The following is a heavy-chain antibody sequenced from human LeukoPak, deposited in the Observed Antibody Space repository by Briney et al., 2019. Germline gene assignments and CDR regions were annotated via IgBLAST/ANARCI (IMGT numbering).Heavy chain of an antibody. CDR3: AREIRYYDSSGYRGMDV. CDR1: GYTFTGYY. D-gene: IGHD3-22*01. CDR2: INPNSGDT. V-gene: IGHV1-2*06. Sequence: ASVKVSCKASGYTFTGYYVHWVRQAPGQGLEWMGRINPNSGDTNYAQKFQGRVTITADESTSTAYMELSSLRSEDTAVYYCAREIRYYDSSGYRGMDVWGQGTTVTVSS. J-gene: IGHJ6*02.